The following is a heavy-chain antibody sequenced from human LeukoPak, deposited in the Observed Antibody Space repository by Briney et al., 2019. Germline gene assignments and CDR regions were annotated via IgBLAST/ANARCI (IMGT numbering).Heavy chain of an antibody. V-gene: IGHV1-2*02. Sequence: GASVKVSCKASGYTFTDYYMHWVRQAPGQGLEWMGWINPHSGGTNYAQKFQGRVTMTRDTSISTLYMEVSRLRSDDTAVYYCARDSSYSSSLYYFEYWGQGTLVTVSS. J-gene: IGHJ4*02. CDR3: ARDSSYSSSLYYFEY. D-gene: IGHD6-6*01. CDR1: GYTFTDYY. CDR2: INPHSGGT.